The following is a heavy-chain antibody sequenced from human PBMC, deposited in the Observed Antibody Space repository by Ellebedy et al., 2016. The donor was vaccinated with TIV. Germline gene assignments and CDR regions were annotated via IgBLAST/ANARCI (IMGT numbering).Heavy chain of an antibody. CDR2: IYSGGGT. D-gene: IGHD4-17*01. CDR1: GFTVSTNY. CDR3: ASRPNGDFHFLDY. Sequence: GESLKISCAASGFTVSTNYMSWVRQAPGRGLEWVSIIYSGGGTYYEDSVKGRFIISRDNSKNTLYLQMNSLRAEDTAVYYCASRPNGDFHFLDYWGQGTLVTVSS. J-gene: IGHJ4*02. V-gene: IGHV3-66*01.